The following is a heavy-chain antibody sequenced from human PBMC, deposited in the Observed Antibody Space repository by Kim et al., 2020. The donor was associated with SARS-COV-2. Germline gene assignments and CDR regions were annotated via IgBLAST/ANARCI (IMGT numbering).Heavy chain of an antibody. CDR1: GGSFSGYY. CDR2: INHSGST. CDR3: ARGGRGYYDSSAHRGYFQH. V-gene: IGHV4-34*01. J-gene: IGHJ1*01. D-gene: IGHD3-22*01. Sequence: SETLSLTCAVYGGSFSGYYWSWIRQPPGKGLEWIGEINHSGSTNYNPSLKSRVTISVDTSKNQFSLKLSSVTAADTAVYYCARGGRGYYDSSAHRGYFQHWGAGTLVTVSS.